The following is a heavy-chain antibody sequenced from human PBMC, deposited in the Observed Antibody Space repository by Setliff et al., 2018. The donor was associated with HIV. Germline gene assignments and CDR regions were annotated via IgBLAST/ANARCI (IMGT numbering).Heavy chain of an antibody. J-gene: IGHJ6*02. CDR2: IIHTGCT. CDR1: GGSFSGYY. CDR3: ARGRSCSSSSCYLVYYYYYGMDV. Sequence: LSLTCAVYGGSFSGYYWSWIRQPPGKGLEWIGEIIHTGCTNYNPSLKSRVTISVDTSKNQFSLRLSSVTAADTAVYYCARGRSCSSSSCYLVYYYYYGMDVWGHGSTVTVSS. V-gene: IGHV4-34*01. D-gene: IGHD2-2*01.